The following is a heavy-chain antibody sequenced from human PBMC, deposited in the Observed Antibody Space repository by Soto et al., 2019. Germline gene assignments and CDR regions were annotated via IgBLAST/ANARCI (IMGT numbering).Heavy chain of an antibody. CDR3: AYLRGFTGYPGD. CDR2: INPYSGGA. D-gene: IGHD3-16*01. Sequence: ASVKVSCKASGYTFTDYFIHWVRQAPGQGLEWIGWINPYSGGADLSQKFQGRVTMTRDTSISTAYMEVSSLRSDDTAVFYCAYLRGFTGYPGDWGQGTLVTVSS. J-gene: IGHJ4*02. V-gene: IGHV1-2*02. CDR1: GYTFTDYF.